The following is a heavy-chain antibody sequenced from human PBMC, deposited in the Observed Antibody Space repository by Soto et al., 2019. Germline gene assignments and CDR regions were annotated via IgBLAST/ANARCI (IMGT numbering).Heavy chain of an antibody. CDR1: GGSIRSGGNS. J-gene: IGHJ4*02. CDR2: IYYSGST. CDR3: ARGVLRTFDY. Sequence: QVQLQESGPGLVKPSQTLFLNCAVSGGSIRSGGNSWSWIRQHSGKGLEWIGYIYYSGSTYYNPSLQSRLTISLDTSKNQFSLKLSSVTAADTALYYCARGVLRTFDYWGQGTLVSVSS. V-gene: IGHV4-31*11.